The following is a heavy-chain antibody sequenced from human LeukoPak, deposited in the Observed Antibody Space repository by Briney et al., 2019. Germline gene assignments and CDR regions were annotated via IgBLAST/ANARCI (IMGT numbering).Heavy chain of an antibody. J-gene: IGHJ4*02. V-gene: IGHV3-33*01. D-gene: IGHD1-20*01. Sequence: GGSLRLSCAASGFTFSSYGMHWVRQAPGKGLEWVAVIWYDGSNKYYADSVKGRFTISRDNSKNTLYLQMNSLRAEDTAVYYCASSNRNDESLSDYWGQGALVTVSS. CDR1: GFTFSSYG. CDR3: ASSNRNDESLSDY. CDR2: IWYDGSNK.